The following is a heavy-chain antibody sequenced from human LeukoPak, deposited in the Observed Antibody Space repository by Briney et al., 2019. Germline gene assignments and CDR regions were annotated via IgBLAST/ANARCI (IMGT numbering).Heavy chain of an antibody. CDR1: GFTFSSYA. CDR2: ISGSGGST. V-gene: IGHV3-23*01. Sequence: PGGSLRLSCAASGFTFSSYAMSWVRQAPGKGLEWVSAISGSGGSTYYADSVKGRFTISRDNSKNTLYLQMNSLRAEDTAVYYCAKHGVRGVSLWLGGYFDYWGQGTLVTVSS. D-gene: IGHD3-10*01. J-gene: IGHJ4*02. CDR3: AKHGVRGVSLWLGGYFDY.